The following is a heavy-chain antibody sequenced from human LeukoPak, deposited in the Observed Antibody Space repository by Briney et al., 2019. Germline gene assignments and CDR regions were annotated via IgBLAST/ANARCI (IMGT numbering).Heavy chain of an antibody. V-gene: IGHV4-39*01. Sequence: PSETLSLTCTVSGGSISSGSYYWGWIRQPPGKGLEWIGSIYYSGSTYYNPSLKSRVTISVDTSKNQFSLKLSSVTAADTAVYYCARMNTSNYLDYWGQGTLVTVSS. J-gene: IGHJ4*02. CDR1: GGSISSGSYY. D-gene: IGHD1/OR15-1a*01. CDR2: IYYSGST. CDR3: ARMNTSNYLDY.